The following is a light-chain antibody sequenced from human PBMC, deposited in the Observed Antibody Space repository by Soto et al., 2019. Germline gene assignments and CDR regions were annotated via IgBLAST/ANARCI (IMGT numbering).Light chain of an antibody. V-gene: IGKV1-39*01. J-gene: IGKJ5*01. Sequence: DIQMPQSPSSLSASVGDRITITCRASQSISSYLNWNQQKPGKAPKLLIYAASSLQSGVPSRFSGSRSGTDFKLTISSLQPEDFATYYCQQGYSTPSITFGQGTRLDIK. CDR1: QSISSY. CDR2: AAS. CDR3: QQGYSTPSIT.